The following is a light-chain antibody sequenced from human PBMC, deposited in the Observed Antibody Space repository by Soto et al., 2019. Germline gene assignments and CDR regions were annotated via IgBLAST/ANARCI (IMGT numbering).Light chain of an antibody. CDR3: SSYTRSGTYV. CDR1: SNDFGAYNS. J-gene: IGLJ1*01. V-gene: IGLV2-14*01. Sequence: QSALTQPASVSGSPGQSITISCTGTSNDFGAYNSVSWYQQHPGKAPKLMIYDVSNRPSGVSDRFSVSKSGNTASLTISGLQAEDEADYYCSSYTRSGTYVFGTGTKVTVL. CDR2: DVS.